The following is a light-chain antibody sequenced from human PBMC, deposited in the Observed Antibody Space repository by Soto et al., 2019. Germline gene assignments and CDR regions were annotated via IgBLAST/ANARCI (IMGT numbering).Light chain of an antibody. Sequence: EVVMTQSPATLSVSPGERATLACRASQNVSTNLAWYQQRPGQAPRLLLYGASTRATGVPPRFRGSGSGTEFALTISSLQSEDFAVYYCQQYDNWPPLFTFGPGTNVDVK. CDR2: GAS. CDR1: QNVSTN. J-gene: IGKJ3*01. CDR3: QQYDNWPPLFT. V-gene: IGKV3-15*01.